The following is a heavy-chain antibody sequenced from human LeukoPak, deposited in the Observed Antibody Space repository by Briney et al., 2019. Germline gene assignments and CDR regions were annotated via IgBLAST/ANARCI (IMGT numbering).Heavy chain of an antibody. V-gene: IGHV4-4*02. CDR3: ARLPTINEKYYPKPPRRGNWFDP. D-gene: IGHD3-10*01. CDR1: GGSISSSNW. CDR2: IYHSGST. Sequence: SGTLSLTCAVSGGSISSSNWWSWVRQPPGKGLEWIGEIYHSGSTNYNPSLKSRVTISVDTSKNQFSLKLSSVTAADTAVYYCARLPTINEKYYPKPPRRGNWFDPWGQGTLVTVSS. J-gene: IGHJ5*02.